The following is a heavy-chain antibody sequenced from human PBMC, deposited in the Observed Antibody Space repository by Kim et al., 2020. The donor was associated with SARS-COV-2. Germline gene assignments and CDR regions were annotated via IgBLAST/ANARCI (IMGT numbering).Heavy chain of an antibody. V-gene: IGHV3-9*01. CDR3: AKDTGDCSGGSCYSAAD. J-gene: IGHJ4*02. Sequence: VKGRFTISRDNAKNSLYLQMNSLRAEDTALYYCAKDTGDCSGGSCYSAADWGQGTLVTVSS. D-gene: IGHD2-15*01.